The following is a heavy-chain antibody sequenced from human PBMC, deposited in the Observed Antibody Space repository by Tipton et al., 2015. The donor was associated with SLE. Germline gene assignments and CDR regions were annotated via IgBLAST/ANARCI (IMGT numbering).Heavy chain of an antibody. Sequence: TLSLTCAVSGGSISSGDYYWSWIRQPPGKGLEWIGYIYYSGSTNYNPSLKSRVTISVDTSKNQFSLKLSSVNAADTAVYYCARSVRGRDYFDYWGQGTLVTVSS. V-gene: IGHV4-61*08. CDR2: IYYSGST. CDR1: GGSISSGDYY. CDR3: ARSVRGRDYFDY. D-gene: IGHD3-10*02. J-gene: IGHJ4*02.